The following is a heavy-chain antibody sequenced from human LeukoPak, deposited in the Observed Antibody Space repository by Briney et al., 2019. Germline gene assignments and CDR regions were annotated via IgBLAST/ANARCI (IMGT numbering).Heavy chain of an antibody. V-gene: IGHV3-49*04. D-gene: IGHD2-2*01. Sequence: GGSLRLSCTASGFTFGDYAMSWVRQAPGKGLEWVGFIRSKAYGGTTEYAASVKGRFTISRDDSKSIAYLQMNSLKTEDTAVYYCTREGRYCSSTSCPKGYYFDYWGQGTLVTVSS. J-gene: IGHJ4*02. CDR1: GFTFGDYA. CDR2: IRSKAYGGTT. CDR3: TREGRYCSSTSCPKGYYFDY.